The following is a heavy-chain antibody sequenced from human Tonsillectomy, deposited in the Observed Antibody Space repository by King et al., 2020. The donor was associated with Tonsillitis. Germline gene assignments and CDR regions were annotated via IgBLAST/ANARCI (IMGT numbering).Heavy chain of an antibody. CDR1: GGSISSYY. Sequence: QLQESGPGLVKPSETLSLTCTVSGGSISSYYWSWIRQPPGKGLEWIGYIYYSGSTNYNPSLKSRVTISVDTSKNQFSLKLSSVTAADTAVYYCARAPNRIVGATLRTPYYFDYWGQGTLVTVSS. D-gene: IGHD1-26*01. J-gene: IGHJ4*02. CDR2: IYYSGST. CDR3: ARAPNRIVGATLRTPYYFDY. V-gene: IGHV4-59*01.